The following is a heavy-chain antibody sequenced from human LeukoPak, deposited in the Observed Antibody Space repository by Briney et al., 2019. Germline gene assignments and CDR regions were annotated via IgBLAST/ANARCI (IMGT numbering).Heavy chain of an antibody. Sequence: SVKVSCKASGYTFTGYYMHWVRQAPGQGLEWMGGIIPIFGTANYAQKFQGRVTITADKSTSTAYMELSSLRSEDTAVYYCARNSHYYYYYMDVWGKGTTVTVSS. CDR3: ARNSHYYYYYMDV. D-gene: IGHD4-23*01. CDR2: IIPIFGTA. J-gene: IGHJ6*03. CDR1: GYTFTGYY. V-gene: IGHV1-69*06.